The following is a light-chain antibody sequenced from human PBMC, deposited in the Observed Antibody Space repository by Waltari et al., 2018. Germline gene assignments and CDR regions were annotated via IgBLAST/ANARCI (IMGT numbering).Light chain of an antibody. CDR3: SSYTITSTVV. CDR2: DVS. V-gene: IGLV2-14*01. Sequence: QSALTQPASVSGSPGQSITLSCTGTTSDISGHNHVSWYQRHPGKAPNPLIYDVSNRPSGVSNRFSGSKSGNTASLTISGLLAEDEADYYCSSYTITSTVVFGGGTKLTVL. J-gene: IGLJ2*01. CDR1: TSDISGHNH.